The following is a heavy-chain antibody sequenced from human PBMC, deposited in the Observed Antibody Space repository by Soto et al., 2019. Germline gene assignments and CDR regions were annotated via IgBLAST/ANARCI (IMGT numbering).Heavy chain of an antibody. V-gene: IGHV3-23*01. J-gene: IGHJ4*02. D-gene: IGHD6-13*01. Sequence: EVQLLESGGGLVQPGGSLRLSCAASGFTFSSYAMSWVRHAPGKGLEWVLAVSSSGGSTYYADSVKGRFTISRDNSKNTLYLQMNSLRAEDTAVYYCAKYSTSWRGGQFDYWGQGTLVTVSS. CDR3: AKYSTSWRGGQFDY. CDR2: VSSSGGST. CDR1: GFTFSSYA.